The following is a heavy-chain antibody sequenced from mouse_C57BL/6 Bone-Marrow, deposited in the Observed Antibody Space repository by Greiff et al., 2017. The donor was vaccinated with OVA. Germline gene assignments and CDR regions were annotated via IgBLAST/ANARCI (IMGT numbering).Heavy chain of an antibody. V-gene: IGHV5-9-1*02. D-gene: IGHD1-1*01. CDR3: TSSSYYGSSYWYFDV. CDR2: ISSGGDYI. CDR1: GFTFSSYA. Sequence: EVMLVESGEGLVKPGGSLKLSCAASGFTFSSYAMSWVRQTPEKRLEWVAYISSGGDYIYYADTVKGRFTISRDNARNTLYLQMSSLKSEDTAMYYCTSSSYYGSSYWYFDVWGTGTTVTVSS. J-gene: IGHJ1*03.